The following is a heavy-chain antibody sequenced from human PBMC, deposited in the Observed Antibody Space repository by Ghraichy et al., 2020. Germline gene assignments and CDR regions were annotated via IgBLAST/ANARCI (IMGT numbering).Heavy chain of an antibody. D-gene: IGHD6-13*01. CDR3: AREGGQQLAPFDY. J-gene: IGHJ4*02. CDR1: GGSFSGYY. V-gene: IGHV4-34*01. CDR2: INHSGST. Sequence: SETLSLTCAVYGGSFSGYYWSWIRQPPGKGLEWIGEINHSGSTNYNPSLKSRVTISVDTSKNQFSLKLSSVTAADTAVYYCAREGGQQLAPFDYWGQGTLVTVSS.